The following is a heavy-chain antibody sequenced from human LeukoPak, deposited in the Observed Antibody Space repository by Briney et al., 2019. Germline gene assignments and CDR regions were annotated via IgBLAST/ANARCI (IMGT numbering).Heavy chain of an antibody. CDR3: AKDGFARYCSSTSCYTYYFDY. V-gene: IGHV3-23*01. Sequence: GGSLRLSCAASGFTFSSYAMSWVRQAPGKGLEWVSAISGSGGSTYYADSVKGRFTISRDNSKNTLYLQMNSLRAEDTAVYYCAKDGFARYCSSTSCYTYYFDYWDQGTLVTVSS. D-gene: IGHD2-2*02. J-gene: IGHJ4*02. CDR1: GFTFSSYA. CDR2: ISGSGGST.